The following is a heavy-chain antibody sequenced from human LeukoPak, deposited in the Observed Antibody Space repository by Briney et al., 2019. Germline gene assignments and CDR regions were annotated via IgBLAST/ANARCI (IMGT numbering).Heavy chain of an antibody. CDR3: ARALITSGGANFDS. D-gene: IGHD3-16*01. CDR1: GYTFTNYY. Sequence: ASVKVSCKASGYTFTNYYIHWVRQAPGQGLEWIGIINPNGGSTTYTQRLQGRVTMTRDASTTTASMELSSLRPEDTAVYYCARALITSGGANFDSWGQGTQVTVSS. CDR2: INPNGGST. J-gene: IGHJ4*02. V-gene: IGHV1-46*04.